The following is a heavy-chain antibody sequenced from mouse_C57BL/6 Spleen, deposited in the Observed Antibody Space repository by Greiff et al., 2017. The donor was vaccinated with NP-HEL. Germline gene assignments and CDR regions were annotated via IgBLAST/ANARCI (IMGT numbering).Heavy chain of an antibody. CDR1: GFSFNTYA. Sequence: EVQLVESGGGLVQPKGSLKLSCAASGFSFNTYAMNWVRQAPGKGLEWVARIRSKSNNYATYYADSVKDRFTISRDDSESMLYLQMNNLKTEDTAMYYCVRSHDGYFPFAYWGQGTLVTVSA. D-gene: IGHD2-3*01. J-gene: IGHJ3*01. V-gene: IGHV10-1*01. CDR2: IRSKSNNYAT. CDR3: VRSHDGYFPFAY.